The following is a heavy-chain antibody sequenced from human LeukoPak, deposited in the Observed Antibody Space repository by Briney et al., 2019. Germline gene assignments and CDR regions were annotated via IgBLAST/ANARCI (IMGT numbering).Heavy chain of an antibody. D-gene: IGHD2-15*01. J-gene: IGHJ4*02. CDR3: AREEEGDYSDYFDY. CDR2: IQTSGST. V-gene: IGHV4-4*07. Sequence: PSETLSLTCTVSGGSISGYYWNWIRQPSGKGLEWIGRIQTSGSTNYNPSLRSRVTMSVDTSKNQFSLKLSSVTAADTAVYYCAREEEGDYSDYFDYWGQGTLVTVSS. CDR1: GGSISGYY.